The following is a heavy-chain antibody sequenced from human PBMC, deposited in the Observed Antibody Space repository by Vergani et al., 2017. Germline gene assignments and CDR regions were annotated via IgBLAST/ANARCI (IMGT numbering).Heavy chain of an antibody. D-gene: IGHD5-12*01. CDR2: ISGSGGST. Sequence: EVQLLESGGDLVQPGGSLRLSCAASGFTFNHYAMNWVRQAPGKGLEWVSGISGSGGSTDYAGSVKGRFTISRDSSKNTLYLQMNSLSAGDTAVYYCAKANPRNSGYDYLYYYHAMDFWGQGTTVTVSS. J-gene: IGHJ6*02. CDR1: GFTFNHYA. CDR3: AKANPRNSGYDYLYYYHAMDF. V-gene: IGHV3-23*01.